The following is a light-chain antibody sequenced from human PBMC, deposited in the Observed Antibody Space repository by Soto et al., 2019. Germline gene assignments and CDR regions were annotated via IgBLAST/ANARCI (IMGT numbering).Light chain of an antibody. CDR3: QQYYTTLALP. Sequence: DIVMTQSPDSLAVSLGERATINCKSSQSVLYSSNNKNYLAWYQQKPGQPPKLLIYWASTRESGVADRFSGSGSGTDFTLTISSLQAEDVAVYYCQQYYTTLALPFGGGTKVDIK. CDR2: WAS. J-gene: IGKJ4*01. CDR1: QSVLYSSNNKNY. V-gene: IGKV4-1*01.